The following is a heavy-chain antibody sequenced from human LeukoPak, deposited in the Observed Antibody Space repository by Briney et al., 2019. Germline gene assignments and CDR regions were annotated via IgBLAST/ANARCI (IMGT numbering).Heavy chain of an antibody. CDR3: ARLAPGNYDILTGDPKVVFDY. CDR2: VHSSGST. V-gene: IGHV4-59*01. D-gene: IGHD3-9*01. Sequence: PSETLSLTCTVSGGSISSFFWSWIRQPPGKGLEWIGYVHSSGSTKYNPSLKSRLSISLDMSKNQFSLKLRSVSVADTDVYYCARLAPGNYDILTGDPKVVFDYWGQGALVTVSS. J-gene: IGHJ4*02. CDR1: GGSISSFF.